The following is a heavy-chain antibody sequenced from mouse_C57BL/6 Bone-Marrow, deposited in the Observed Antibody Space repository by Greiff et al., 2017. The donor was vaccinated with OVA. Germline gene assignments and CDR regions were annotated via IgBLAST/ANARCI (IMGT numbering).Heavy chain of an antibody. D-gene: IGHD1-1*01. CDR3: ARGYYGSSYGLCYAMDY. J-gene: IGHJ4*01. V-gene: IGHV5-17*01. Sequence: EVMLVESGGGLVKPGGSLKLSCAASGFTFSDYGMHWVRQAPEKGLEWVAYISSGSSTIYYADTVKGRFTISRDNAKNTLFLQMTSLRSEDTAMYYCARGYYGSSYGLCYAMDYWGQGTSVTVSS. CDR2: ISSGSSTI. CDR1: GFTFSDYG.